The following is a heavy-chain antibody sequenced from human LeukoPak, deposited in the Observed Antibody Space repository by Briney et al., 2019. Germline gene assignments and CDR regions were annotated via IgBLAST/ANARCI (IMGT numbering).Heavy chain of an antibody. Sequence: ASVKVSCKVSGYTLTELSMHWVRQAPGKGLEWMGGFDPEDGETIYAQKFQGRVTMTEDTSTDTAYMELSSLRSEDTAGYYCATVPYYYDSSGYQWDYWGQGTLVTVSS. CDR3: ATVPYYYDSSGYQWDY. D-gene: IGHD3-22*01. CDR2: FDPEDGET. J-gene: IGHJ4*02. V-gene: IGHV1-24*01. CDR1: GYTLTELS.